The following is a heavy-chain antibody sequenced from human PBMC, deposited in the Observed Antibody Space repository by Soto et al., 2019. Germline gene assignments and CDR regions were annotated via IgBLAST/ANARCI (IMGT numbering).Heavy chain of an antibody. Sequence: GASVKVSCKASGYTFTGYYMHWVRQAPGQGLEWMGWINPNSGGTNYAQKFQGRVTMTRDTSISTAYMELSRLRSDDTAVYYCARFPITFFGVFMVFITYYYSGMDVWGQGTTVTSP. J-gene: IGHJ6*02. CDR1: GYTFTGYY. D-gene: IGHD3-3*01. V-gene: IGHV1-2*02. CDR3: ARFPITFFGVFMVFITYYYSGMDV. CDR2: INPNSGGT.